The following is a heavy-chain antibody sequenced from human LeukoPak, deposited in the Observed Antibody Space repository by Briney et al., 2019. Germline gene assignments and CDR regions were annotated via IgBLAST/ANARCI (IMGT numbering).Heavy chain of an antibody. CDR1: GFTFSSYS. J-gene: IGHJ6*02. D-gene: IGHD3-9*01. CDR2: ISSSSSYI. V-gene: IGHV3-21*01. Sequence: GGSLRLSCAASGFTFSSYSMNWVRQAPGKGLAWVSSISSSSSYIYYADSVKGRFTISRDNAKNSLYLQMNSLRAEDTAVYYCARVRYDILTYYYYGMDIWGQGTTFTVSS. CDR3: ARVRYDILTYYYYGMDI.